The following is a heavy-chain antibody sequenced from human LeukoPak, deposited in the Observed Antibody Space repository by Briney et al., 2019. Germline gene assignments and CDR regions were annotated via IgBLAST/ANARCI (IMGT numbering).Heavy chain of an antibody. CDR2: IIPIFGTA. J-gene: IGHJ4*02. D-gene: IGHD3-10*01. V-gene: IGHV1-69*05. Sequence: SVKLSCKASGGTFSSYAISWVRQAPGQGLEWMGGIIPIFGTANYAQKFQGRATITTDESTSTAYMELSSLRSEDTAVYYCARVGAEYYYGSGSYCFDYWGLGTLVTVSS. CDR3: ARVGAEYYYGSGSYCFDY. CDR1: GGTFSSYA.